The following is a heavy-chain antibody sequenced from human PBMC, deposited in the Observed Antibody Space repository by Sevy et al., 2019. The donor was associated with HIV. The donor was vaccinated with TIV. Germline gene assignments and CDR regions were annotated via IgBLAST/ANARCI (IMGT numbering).Heavy chain of an antibody. D-gene: IGHD3-22*01. V-gene: IGHV1-18*01. CDR1: GYNFNTYG. CDR3: ARDSYYYDMHSSYRPPDY. CDR2: IGVNNGKT. Sequence: ASVKVSCKASGYNFNTYGITWVRQAPGQGLEWVGWIGVNNGKTNYEARLQARIAMTADTSTSTVYMELRTLTPDDTAMYFCARDSYYYDMHSSYRPPDYWGQGTLVTVSS. J-gene: IGHJ4*02.